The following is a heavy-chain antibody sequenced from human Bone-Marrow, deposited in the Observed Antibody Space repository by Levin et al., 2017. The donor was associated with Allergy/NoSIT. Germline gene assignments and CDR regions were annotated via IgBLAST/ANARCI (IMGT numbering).Heavy chain of an antibody. D-gene: IGHD4-17*01. V-gene: IGHV3-74*01. CDR3: ATASTSIDYGYFDY. CDR1: GFTFSYSR. J-gene: IGHJ4*02. CDR2: IESDEIST. Sequence: TGGSLRLSCAASGFTFSYSRMHWVRQAPGKGLVWVSRIESDEISTNHADSVKGRFTISRDNAKNTLYLQMNGLRAEDTAVYYCATASTSIDYGYFDYWGQGTLVTVSS.